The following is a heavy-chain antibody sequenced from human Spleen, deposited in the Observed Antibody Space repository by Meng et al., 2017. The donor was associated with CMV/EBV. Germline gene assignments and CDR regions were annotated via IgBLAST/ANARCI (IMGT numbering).Heavy chain of an antibody. Sequence: SETLSLTCAVYGGSFSGYCWSWIRQPPGKGLEWIGSIYYSGSTYYNPSLKSRVTISVDTSKNQFSLKLSSVTAADTAVYYCARGLAAAGINWFDPWGQGTLVTVSS. D-gene: IGHD6-13*01. CDR1: GGSFSGYC. CDR2: IYYSGST. V-gene: IGHV4-34*01. CDR3: ARGLAAAGINWFDP. J-gene: IGHJ5*02.